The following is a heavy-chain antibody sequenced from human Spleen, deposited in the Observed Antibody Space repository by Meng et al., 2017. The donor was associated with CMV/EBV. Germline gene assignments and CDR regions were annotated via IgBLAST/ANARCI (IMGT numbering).Heavy chain of an antibody. V-gene: IGHV3-7*01. J-gene: IGHJ4*02. CDR1: GYAFSDYW. CDR2: IKHDGNEK. CDR3: STASIYYFVY. Sequence: GESLKISCVGSGYAFSDYWMSWVRRAPGKGLEWVATIKHDGNEKYHVDSAKGRFTISRDNAKNSLFLQMDSLRAEDTAVYYCSTASIYYFVYCGQGTLVTVSS. D-gene: IGHD2/OR15-2a*01.